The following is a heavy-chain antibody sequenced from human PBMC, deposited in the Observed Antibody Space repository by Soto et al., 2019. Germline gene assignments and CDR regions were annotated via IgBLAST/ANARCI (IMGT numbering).Heavy chain of an antibody. CDR3: ARDGHGTYSSDYYYYGMDV. CDR2: VYYSGTT. V-gene: IGHV4-61*08. J-gene: IGHJ6*02. CDR1: GGSIDSGDYY. D-gene: IGHD5-18*01. Sequence: SETLSLTCTVSGGSIDSGDYYWSWIRQPPGKGLEWIGYVYYSGTTNYNPFLKSRVTMSVDTSKNQFSLKLSSVTAADTAVYYCARDGHGTYSSDYYYYGMDVWGQGTTVTVSS.